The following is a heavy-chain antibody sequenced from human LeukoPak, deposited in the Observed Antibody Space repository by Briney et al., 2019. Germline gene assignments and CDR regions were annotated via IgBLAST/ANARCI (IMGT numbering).Heavy chain of an antibody. V-gene: IGHV4-59*12. CDR1: GGSISSYY. Sequence: PSETLSLTCTVSGGSISSYYWSWIRQPPGKGLEWIGYIYYSGSTYYNPSLKSRVTISVDTSKNQFSLKLSSVTAADTAVYYCARVVVSSSTSCCPFDYWGQGTLVTVSS. CDR3: ARVVVSSSTSCCPFDY. D-gene: IGHD2-2*01. CDR2: IYYSGST. J-gene: IGHJ4*02.